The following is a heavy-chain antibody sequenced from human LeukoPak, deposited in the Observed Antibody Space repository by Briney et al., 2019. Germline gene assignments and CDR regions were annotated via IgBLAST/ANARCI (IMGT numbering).Heavy chain of an antibody. V-gene: IGHV3-21*01. CDR1: GFTFSSYS. CDR2: ISSSSRYI. J-gene: IGHJ3*02. Sequence: GGSLRLSCAASGFTFSSYSMNWVRQAPGKGLEWVSSISSSSRYIYYADSVKGRFTISRDNAKNSLYLQMNSLRAEDTAVYYCARTQNRGIDAFDIWGQGTMVTVTS. D-gene: IGHD1-14*01. CDR3: ARTQNRGIDAFDI.